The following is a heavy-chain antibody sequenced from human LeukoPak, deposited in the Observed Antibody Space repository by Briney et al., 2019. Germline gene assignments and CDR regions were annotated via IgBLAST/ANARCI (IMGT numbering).Heavy chain of an antibody. Sequence: SETLSLTCTVSGGSISSYCWSWIRQPPGKGLEWIGYIFYSGSTNYNPSLKSRVTISVDTSKNQFSLKLSSVTAADTAVYYCARVYYSNSYDYWYFDLWGRGTLVTVSS. CDR1: GGSISSYC. CDR3: ARVYYSNSYDYWYFDL. D-gene: IGHD6-13*01. V-gene: IGHV4-59*01. J-gene: IGHJ2*01. CDR2: IFYSGST.